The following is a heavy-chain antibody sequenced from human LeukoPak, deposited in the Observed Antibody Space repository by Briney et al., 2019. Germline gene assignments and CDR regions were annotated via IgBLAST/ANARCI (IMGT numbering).Heavy chain of an antibody. V-gene: IGHV3-23*01. Sequence: GGSLRLSCAASGFIFSNYAMSWVRQAPGKGLEWVSAISGSGGSTYYADSVKGRFTISRDNSKNTLYLQMNSLRAEDTAVYYCAKAEGSGWYGFLLLWGQGTLVTVSS. CDR3: AKAEGSGWYGFLLL. CDR1: GFIFSNYA. CDR2: ISGSGGST. D-gene: IGHD6-13*01. J-gene: IGHJ4*02.